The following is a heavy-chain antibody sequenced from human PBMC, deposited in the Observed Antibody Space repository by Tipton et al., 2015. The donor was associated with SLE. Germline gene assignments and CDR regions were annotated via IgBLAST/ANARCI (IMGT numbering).Heavy chain of an antibody. J-gene: IGHJ4*02. CDR2: IYTGGTT. V-gene: IGHV4-61*09. CDR3: ATERIGGSPFDY. Sequence: TLSLTCTVSGGSVSSGNYYWSWIRQPAGKGLKWIGHIYTGGTTNHNPSLRSRVTISVDMSKNQFSLRLTSVTAADTALYYCATERIGGSPFDYWGQGTLVTVSS. CDR1: GGSVSSGNYY. D-gene: IGHD3-16*01.